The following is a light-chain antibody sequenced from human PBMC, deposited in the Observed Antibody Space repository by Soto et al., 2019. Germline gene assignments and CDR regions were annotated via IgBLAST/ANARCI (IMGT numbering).Light chain of an antibody. CDR3: QQYDSSPRT. Sequence: EIVLTQSPGTLSLSPGERATLSCRASLTFTSGFLAWYQQKPGQAPRLLIYGASSRATGIPDRFSGSGSGTDFTLTISRLEPEDFAVYYCQQYDSSPRTFGQGTKVEIK. V-gene: IGKV3-20*01. CDR2: GAS. CDR1: LTFTSGF. J-gene: IGKJ1*01.